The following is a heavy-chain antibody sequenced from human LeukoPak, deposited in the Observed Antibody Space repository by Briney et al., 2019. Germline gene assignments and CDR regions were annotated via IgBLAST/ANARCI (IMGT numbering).Heavy chain of an antibody. J-gene: IGHJ4*02. Sequence: MTSETLSLTCAVYGGSFSGYYWSWIRQPPGKGLEWIGEINHSGSINYNPSLKSRVTISVDTSKNQFSLKLSSVTAADTAVYYCVRLKHYYYGSGSYYAFDYWGQGTLVTVSS. D-gene: IGHD3-10*01. CDR1: GGSFSGYY. CDR2: INHSGSI. V-gene: IGHV4-34*01. CDR3: VRLKHYYYGSGSYYAFDY.